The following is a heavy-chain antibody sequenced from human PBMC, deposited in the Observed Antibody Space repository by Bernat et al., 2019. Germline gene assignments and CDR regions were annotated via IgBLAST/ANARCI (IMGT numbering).Heavy chain of an antibody. Sequence: QVQLVQSGAEVKKPGASVKVSCKASGYTFTSYAMHWVRQAPGQRLEWMGWINAGNGNTKYSQKFQGRVTITRHTSASTAYMELSSLRSEDTPVYYCARDSPNICISTSCYRALDYWGQGTLVTVSS. V-gene: IGHV1-3*01. D-gene: IGHD2-2*01. CDR2: INAGNGNT. CDR1: GYTFTSYA. CDR3: ARDSPNICISTSCYRALDY. J-gene: IGHJ4*02.